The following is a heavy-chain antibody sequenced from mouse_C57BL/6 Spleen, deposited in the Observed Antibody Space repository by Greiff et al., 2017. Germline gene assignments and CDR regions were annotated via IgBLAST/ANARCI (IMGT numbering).Heavy chain of an antibody. J-gene: IGHJ2*01. D-gene: IGHD1-1*01. CDR1: GYTFTSYW. CDR3: ARRGYGSSFDY. Sequence: QVQLQQPGAELVRPGSSVKLSCKASGYTFTSYWIDWVKQRPGQGLEWIGNIYPSDSETHYNQKFKDKATLTVDKSSSTAYMQLSSLTSEDSAVYYCARRGYGSSFDYWGQGTTLTVSS. CDR2: IYPSDSET. V-gene: IGHV1-61*01.